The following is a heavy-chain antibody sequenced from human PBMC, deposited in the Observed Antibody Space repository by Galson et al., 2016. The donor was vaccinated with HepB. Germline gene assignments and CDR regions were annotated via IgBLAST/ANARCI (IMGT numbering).Heavy chain of an antibody. D-gene: IGHD3-10*01. J-gene: IGHJ4*02. CDR1: GYTFTSYY. V-gene: IGHV1-46*01. CDR3: ARVSSEGGSGSTLLLDY. CDR2: INPSGGST. Sequence: SVKVSCKASGYTFTSYYMHWVRQAPGQGLEWMGIINPSGGSTSYAQKFQGRVTMTRDTSTSTVYMELSSLGSEDTAVYYCARVSSEGGSGSTLLLDYWGQGTLVTVSS.